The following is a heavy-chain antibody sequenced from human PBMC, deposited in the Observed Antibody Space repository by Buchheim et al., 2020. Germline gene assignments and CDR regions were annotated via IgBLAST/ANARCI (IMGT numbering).Heavy chain of an antibody. Sequence: EEQLVESGGGLVQPGESLTLSCLVSGVSFSSYRLNWVRQAPGKGLEWISYISSSGSPIYYADSVRGRFTISRDNAKNSLSLQMYNLRVEDTALYYCATVRGNAFDMWGQGT. J-gene: IGHJ3*02. CDR2: ISSSGSPI. D-gene: IGHD3-10*01. CDR1: GVSFSSYR. CDR3: ATVRGNAFDM. V-gene: IGHV3-48*03.